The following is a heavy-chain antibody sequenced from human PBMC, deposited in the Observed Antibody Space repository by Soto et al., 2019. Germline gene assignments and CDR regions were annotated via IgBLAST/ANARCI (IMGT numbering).Heavy chain of an antibody. CDR2: ISGSAGST. CDR1: GFTFRNFA. V-gene: IGHV3-23*01. Sequence: GGSLRLSCAASGFTFRNFAMSWVRQAPGKGLEWVSGISGSAGSTYYADSVKGRFTISRDNSKNTLYLQMSSLRAEDTAVYYCAKDSAYSDYDQNWFDPWGQGT. CDR3: AKDSAYSDYDQNWFDP. D-gene: IGHD5-12*01. J-gene: IGHJ5*02.